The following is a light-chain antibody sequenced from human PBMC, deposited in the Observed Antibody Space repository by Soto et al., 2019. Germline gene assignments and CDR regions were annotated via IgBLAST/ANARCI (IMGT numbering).Light chain of an antibody. V-gene: IGKV3-20*01. Sequence: EIVVTQSPGTLSLSPGERATLSCRASQSVIANYLAWYRQKAGQSPRLLIYGSSDRATGIPDRFSGSGSGTDFTLTISRVEPEDFAVYYCQQYGSSPPYTFGQGTKLEIK. CDR2: GSS. J-gene: IGKJ2*01. CDR1: QSVIANY. CDR3: QQYGSSPPYT.